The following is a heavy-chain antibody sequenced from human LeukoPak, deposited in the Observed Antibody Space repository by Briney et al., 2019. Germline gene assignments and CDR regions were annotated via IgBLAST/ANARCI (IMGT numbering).Heavy chain of an antibody. CDR3: ARGQSHPTGWYLKGESLQH. V-gene: IGHV3-30-3*01. Sequence: GGSLRLSCAASGFTFSTYTMHWVRQAPGKGLEWVAVISYDGSSKYYADSVKGRFTISRDNSKNALYLQMNSLRAEDTAVYYCARGQSHPTGWYLKGESLQHWGQGTLVTVSS. CDR2: ISYDGSSK. D-gene: IGHD6-19*01. J-gene: IGHJ1*01. CDR1: GFTFSTYT.